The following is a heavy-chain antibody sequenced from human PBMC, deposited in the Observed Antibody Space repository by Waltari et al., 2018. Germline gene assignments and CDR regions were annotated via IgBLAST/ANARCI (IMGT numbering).Heavy chain of an antibody. CDR3: ARNNGFGLDAFDI. Sequence: QVQLQESGPGLVKPSETLSLTCAVSGYSISSGYYWGWIRQHPGKGLAWIGSIYHSGSTYYNPSLKSRVTISVDTSKNRFSLKLSSVTAADTTVYYCARNNGFGLDAFDIWGQGTMVTVSS. CDR2: IYHSGST. D-gene: IGHD3-10*01. CDR1: GYSISSGYY. V-gene: IGHV4-38-2*01. J-gene: IGHJ3*02.